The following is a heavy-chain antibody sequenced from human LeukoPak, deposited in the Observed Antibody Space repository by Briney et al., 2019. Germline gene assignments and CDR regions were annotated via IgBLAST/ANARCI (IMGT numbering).Heavy chain of an antibody. CDR1: GFIFSSYA. Sequence: GGSLRLSCAASGFIFSSYAMHWVRQAPGKGLEWVAFIRYDGSNKYYADSVKGRFTISRDNSKSTLYLQMNSLRAEDTAVYYCAKGSIWFGELLYAWDYWGQGTLVTVSS. J-gene: IGHJ4*02. V-gene: IGHV3-30*02. CDR3: AKGSIWFGELLYAWDY. CDR2: IRYDGSNK. D-gene: IGHD3-10*01.